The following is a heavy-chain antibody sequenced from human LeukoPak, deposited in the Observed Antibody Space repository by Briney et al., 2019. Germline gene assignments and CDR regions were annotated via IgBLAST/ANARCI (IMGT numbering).Heavy chain of an antibody. CDR2: IYYSGST. CDR3: ARHGYCSSTSCYKDVGFDP. D-gene: IGHD2-2*03. V-gene: IGHV4-59*08. Sequence: SETLSLTCTVSGGSISSYYWSWIRQPPGKGLEWIGYIYYSGSTNYNPSLKSRVTISVDTSKNQFSLKLSSVTAADTAVYYCARHGYCSSTSCYKDVGFDPWGQGTLVTVSS. J-gene: IGHJ5*02. CDR1: GGSISSYY.